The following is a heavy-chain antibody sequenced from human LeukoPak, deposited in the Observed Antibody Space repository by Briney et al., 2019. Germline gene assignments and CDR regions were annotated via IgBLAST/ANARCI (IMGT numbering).Heavy chain of an antibody. CDR3: ARDLGESGLRYFDWLLSDAFDI. J-gene: IGHJ3*02. Sequence: GGSLRLSCAASGFTFSSYWMHWVRQAPGKGLVWVSRINSDGSSTSYADSVKGRFTISRDNAKNTLYLQMNSLRAEDTAVYYCARDLGESGLRYFDWLLSDAFDIWGQGTMVTVSS. V-gene: IGHV3-74*01. CDR1: GFTFSSYW. CDR2: INSDGSST. D-gene: IGHD3-9*01.